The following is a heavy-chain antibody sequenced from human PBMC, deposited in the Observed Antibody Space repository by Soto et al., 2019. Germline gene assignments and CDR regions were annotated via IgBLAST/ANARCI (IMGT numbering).Heavy chain of an antibody. Sequence: GGSLRLSCAASGFIFSNYGMHWVRQAPGKGLEWVAILWFDASNKYYADSVKGRFTISRDNSKNTLYLQMNSLRVEDTAVYYCVRGRHHSYYFESWGQGTLVTVSS. V-gene: IGHV3-33*01. CDR1: GFIFSNYG. CDR3: VRGRHHSYYFES. J-gene: IGHJ4*02. CDR2: LWFDASNK. D-gene: IGHD6-6*01.